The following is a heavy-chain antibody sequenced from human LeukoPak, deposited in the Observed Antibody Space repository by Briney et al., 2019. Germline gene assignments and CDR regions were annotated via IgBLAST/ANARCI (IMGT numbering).Heavy chain of an antibody. J-gene: IGHJ4*02. V-gene: IGHV3-11*04. CDR3: ARIPQDGDYDSGSVGGY. Sequence: GGSLRLSCAVSGFTFSDYDMSWIRQAPGKGLEWVSYISSSGSTIYYADSVKGRFTISRDNAKNSLYLQMNSLRAEDTAVYYCARIPQDGDYDSGSVGGYWGQGTLVTVSS. CDR2: ISSSGSTI. CDR1: GFTFSDYD. D-gene: IGHD4-17*01.